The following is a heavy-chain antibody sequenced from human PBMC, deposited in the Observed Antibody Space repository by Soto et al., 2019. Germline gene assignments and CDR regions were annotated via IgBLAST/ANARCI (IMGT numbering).Heavy chain of an antibody. CDR2: IYYSGST. J-gene: IGHJ4*02. CDR1: GFSISSGGYY. Sequence: SETLSLTCTVSGFSISSGGYYWSWIRQHPGKGLEWIGYIYYSGSTYYNPSLKSRVTISVDTSKNQFSLKLSSVTAADTAVYYCARGSYGQYFDYWGQGTLVTVSS. CDR3: ARGSYGQYFDY. V-gene: IGHV4-31*03. D-gene: IGHD5-18*01.